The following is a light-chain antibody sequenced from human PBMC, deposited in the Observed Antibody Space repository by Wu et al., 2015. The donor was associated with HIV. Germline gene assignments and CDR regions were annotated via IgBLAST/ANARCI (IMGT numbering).Light chain of an antibody. CDR2: AVS. J-gene: IGKJ1*01. V-gene: IGKV1-6*01. CDR1: QGIRDD. CDR3: LQYYSYPRT. Sequence: AIQMTQSPSSLSASVGDRVTITCRASQGIRDDLGWYQQKPGKAPKLLISAVSRLQSGVPSRFSGSGSGTQFTLAITSLQPEDFATYFCLQYYSYPRTFGQGTKVEIK.